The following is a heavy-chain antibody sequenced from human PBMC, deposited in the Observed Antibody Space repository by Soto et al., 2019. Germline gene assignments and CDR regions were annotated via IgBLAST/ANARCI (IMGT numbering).Heavy chain of an antibody. V-gene: IGHV3-21*01. CDR3: ARDDSGDYDYYYGMDV. J-gene: IGHJ6*02. D-gene: IGHD4-17*01. CDR1: GFTFSSYS. CDR2: ISSSGSYI. Sequence: EVQLVESGGGLVKPGGSLRLSCAASGFTFSSYSMNWVRQAPGKGLEWVSSISSSGSYIYYADSVKGRFTISRDNAQNSLYLQMNSVRAADTAVYYCARDDSGDYDYYYGMDVWGQGTTVTVS.